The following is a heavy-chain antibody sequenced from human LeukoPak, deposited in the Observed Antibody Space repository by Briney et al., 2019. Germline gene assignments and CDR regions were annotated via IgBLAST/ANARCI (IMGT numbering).Heavy chain of an antibody. CDR2: IKQDGSEN. D-gene: IGHD2-2*01. V-gene: IGHV3-7*01. Sequence: GGSLRLSCAAPGFIISTYYMTWVRQAPGKGLEWVASIKQDGSENYYVDSVKGRFTVSRDNSKNSLYLQMNSLRAEDTAVYFCARERYCTTATCYVGVPFDYWGQGTLVTVSS. J-gene: IGHJ4*02. CDR3: ARERYCTTATCYVGVPFDY. CDR1: GFIISTYY.